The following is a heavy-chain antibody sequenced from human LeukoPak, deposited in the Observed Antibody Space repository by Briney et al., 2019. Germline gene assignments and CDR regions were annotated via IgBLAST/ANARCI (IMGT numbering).Heavy chain of an antibody. V-gene: IGHV3-48*01. CDR2: ISSSSSTI. CDR1: GFTFSSYG. Sequence: GGSLRLSCAASGFTFSSYGMTWVRQAPGKGLEWVSYISSSSSTIYYADSVKGRFTISRDNAKNSLYVQMNSLRAEDTAVYYCARVAAMATISGYFDYWGQGTLVTVSS. D-gene: IGHD5-12*01. J-gene: IGHJ4*02. CDR3: ARVAAMATISGYFDY.